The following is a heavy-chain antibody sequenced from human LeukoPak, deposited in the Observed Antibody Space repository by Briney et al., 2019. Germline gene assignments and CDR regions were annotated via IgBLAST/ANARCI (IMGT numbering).Heavy chain of an antibody. CDR1: GGSFSGYY. D-gene: IGHD5-18*01. CDR3: ARGRGYSYGPNRYYYYGMDV. J-gene: IGHJ6*02. Sequence: SETLSLTCAVSGGSFSGYYWSWIRQPPGKGLEWIGEINHSGSTNYNPYLKSRVTISVDTSKNQFSLKLSSVTAADTAVYYCARGRGYSYGPNRYYYYGMDVWGQGTLVTVSS. CDR2: INHSGST. V-gene: IGHV4-34*01.